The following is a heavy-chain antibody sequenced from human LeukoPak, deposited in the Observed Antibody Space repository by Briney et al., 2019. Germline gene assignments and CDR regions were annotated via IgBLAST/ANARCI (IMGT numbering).Heavy chain of an antibody. Sequence: GGSLRLSCSASGFTFSSYVMSWVRQAPGKGLEWVSGISGGGGSTYYADSVKGRFTISRDNSNNTLYLQMNSLRAEDTALYYCAKEERGGVLDYWGQGTLVTVSS. J-gene: IGHJ4*02. CDR3: AKEERGGVLDY. CDR2: ISGGGGST. CDR1: GFTFSSYV. V-gene: IGHV3-23*01. D-gene: IGHD3-16*01.